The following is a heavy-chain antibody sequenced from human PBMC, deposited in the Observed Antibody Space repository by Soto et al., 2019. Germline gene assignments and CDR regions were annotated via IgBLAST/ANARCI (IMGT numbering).Heavy chain of an antibody. CDR2: IYPGDSDT. CDR3: ARRSTYYYYYYGMDV. J-gene: IGHJ6*02. D-gene: IGHD1-26*01. Sequence: PGESLKISCKGSGYSFTSYWIGWVRQMPGKGLEWMVIIYPGDSDTRYSPSFQGQVTISADKSISTAYLQWSSLKASDTAMYYCARRSTYYYYYYGMDVWGQGTTVTVSS. CDR1: GYSFTSYW. V-gene: IGHV5-51*01.